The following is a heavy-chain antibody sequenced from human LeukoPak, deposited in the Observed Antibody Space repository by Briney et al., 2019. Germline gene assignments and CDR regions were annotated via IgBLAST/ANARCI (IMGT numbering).Heavy chain of an antibody. V-gene: IGHV4-34*01. J-gene: IGHJ5*02. CDR2: INHSGST. Sequence: SETLSLTCAVYGGSFSGYYWSWIRQPPGKGLEWIGEINHSGSTNYNPSLKSRFTISVDTSKNQFSLKLSSVTAADTAVYYCAREASSSAAAQRRNWFDPWGQGTLVTVSS. D-gene: IGHD6-13*01. CDR1: GGSFSGYY. CDR3: AREASSSAAAQRRNWFDP.